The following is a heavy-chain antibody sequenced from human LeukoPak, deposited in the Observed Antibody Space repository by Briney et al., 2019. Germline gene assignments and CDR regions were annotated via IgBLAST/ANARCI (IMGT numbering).Heavy chain of an antibody. Sequence: SETLSLTCTVSGYSISSGYYWGWIRQPPGKGLEWIGSIYHSGSTYYNPSLKSRVTISVDTSKNQFSLKLSSVTAADTAVYYCARFFTAAGFDYWGQGTLVTVSS. V-gene: IGHV4-38-2*02. CDR2: IYHSGST. J-gene: IGHJ4*02. CDR3: ARFFTAAGFDY. CDR1: GYSISSGYY. D-gene: IGHD6-13*01.